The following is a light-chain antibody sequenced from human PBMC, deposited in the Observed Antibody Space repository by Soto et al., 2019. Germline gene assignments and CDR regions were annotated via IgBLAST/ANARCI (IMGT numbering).Light chain of an antibody. CDR1: QDISNY. Sequence: VQMPQSPSSLSASVGXRXXXXXXASQDISNYLAWFQQKPGKVPKRLIYAASSLQSGVPSRFSGSGSGTEFTLTISSLQPEDFATYYCLQHNSYPWTFGQGTKV. V-gene: IGKV1-17*03. CDR2: AAS. CDR3: LQHNSYPWT. J-gene: IGKJ1*01.